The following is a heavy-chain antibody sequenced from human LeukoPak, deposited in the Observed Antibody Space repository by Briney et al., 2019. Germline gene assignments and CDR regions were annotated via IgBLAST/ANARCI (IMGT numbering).Heavy chain of an antibody. CDR1: GGSISTYY. V-gene: IGHV4-4*07. J-gene: IGHJ4*02. CDR3: ARGAYCGGDCYSIYYFDY. D-gene: IGHD2-21*02. CDR2: INTSGST. Sequence: PSETLSLTCTVSGGSISTYYWSWIRQPAGKGLEWIGRINTSGSTNYNPSLKSRVTMSVDTSKKQFSLKLSSVTAADTAVYYCARGAYCGGDCYSIYYFDYWGQGTLVTVSS.